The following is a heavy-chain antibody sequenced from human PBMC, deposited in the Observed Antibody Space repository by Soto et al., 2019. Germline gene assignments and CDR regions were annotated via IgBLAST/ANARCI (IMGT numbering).Heavy chain of an antibody. Sequence: ASVKVSCKASGYMFTNYVMHWVRQAPGQRLEWMGWVNAGNGNTKYSQKFQDRVTITRDTSATTSYMELSSLRSEDTAVYYCATPLVAAVGGGGYNWFDPWGQGTLVIVSS. J-gene: IGHJ5*02. CDR2: VNAGNGNT. CDR1: GYMFTNYV. D-gene: IGHD2-2*01. CDR3: ATPLVAAVGGGGYNWFDP. V-gene: IGHV1-3*01.